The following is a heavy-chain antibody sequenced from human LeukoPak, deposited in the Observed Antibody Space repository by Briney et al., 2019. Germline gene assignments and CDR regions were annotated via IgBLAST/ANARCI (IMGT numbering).Heavy chain of an antibody. Sequence: GESLKISCKGSGYSFANYWNGWVRQMPGKGLEWMGIIYPNASDTRYSPSFRGQVTISADKSIATAYLRWNSLKASDTAMYYCALSSGAYDSAGYFDYWGQGTLVTVSS. CDR2: IYPNASDT. V-gene: IGHV5-51*01. CDR3: ALSSGAYDSAGYFDY. CDR1: GYSFANYW. D-gene: IGHD3-22*01. J-gene: IGHJ4*02.